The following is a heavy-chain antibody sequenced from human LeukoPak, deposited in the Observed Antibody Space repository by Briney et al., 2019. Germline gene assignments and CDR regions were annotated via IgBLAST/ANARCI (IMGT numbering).Heavy chain of an antibody. D-gene: IGHD3-10*01. Sequence: GGSLRLSCAASGFTFRSYSMNWVRQAPGKGLEWVSSISSSSSYIYYADSVKGRFTISRDNAKNSLYLQMNSLRAEDTAVYYCARDYGSGSYPYYFDYWGQGTLVTVSS. CDR1: GFTFRSYS. J-gene: IGHJ4*02. CDR3: ARDYGSGSYPYYFDY. CDR2: ISSSSSYI. V-gene: IGHV3-21*01.